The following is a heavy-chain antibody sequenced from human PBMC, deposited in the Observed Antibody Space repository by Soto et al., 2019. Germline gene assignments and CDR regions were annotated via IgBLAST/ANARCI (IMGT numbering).Heavy chain of an antibody. D-gene: IGHD3-10*01. V-gene: IGHV1-18*04. J-gene: IGHJ4*02. CDR1: GYAFASYG. CDR2: ISAYNGNT. CDR3: AKSEANTMVRGVTIPLNDY. Sequence: SVNVGCKASGYAFASYGMSWVRQAPRQGLDPMGWISAYNGNTNYAQKLKGRVTMTTDTSTSTAYMELRSLRSDDTAVYYCAKSEANTMVRGVTIPLNDYWAQGTLVPVYS.